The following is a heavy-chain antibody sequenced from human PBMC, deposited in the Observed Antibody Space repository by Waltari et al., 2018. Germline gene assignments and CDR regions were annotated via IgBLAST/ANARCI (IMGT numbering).Heavy chain of an antibody. Sequence: QVQLQESGPGLVKPSQTLSLTCTVSGGSISSGSYYWSWIRQPAGKGLEWIGRIYTSGSTNYNPSLKSRVTISVDTSKNQFSLKLSSVTAADTAVYYCASGSWHLRYFDYWGQGTLVTVSS. CDR1: GGSISSGSYY. CDR2: IYTSGST. V-gene: IGHV4-61*02. CDR3: ASGSWHLRYFDY. D-gene: IGHD6-13*01. J-gene: IGHJ4*02.